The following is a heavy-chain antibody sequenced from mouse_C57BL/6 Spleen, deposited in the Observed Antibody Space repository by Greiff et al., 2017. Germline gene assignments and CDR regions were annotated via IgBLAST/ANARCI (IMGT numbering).Heavy chain of an antibody. D-gene: IGHD1-1*01. CDR3: ARSGAFYCGSEYLDV. Sequence: QVQLQQSGPELVKPGASVKISCKASGYAFSSSWMNWVKQRPGKGLEWIGRIYPGDGDTNYNGQFKGKATLTADKSSSTAYMQLSSLTSEDSAVYYCARSGAFYCGSEYLDVWGTGTTVTVSS. CDR1: GYAFSSSW. J-gene: IGHJ1*03. V-gene: IGHV1-82*01. CDR2: IYPGDGDT.